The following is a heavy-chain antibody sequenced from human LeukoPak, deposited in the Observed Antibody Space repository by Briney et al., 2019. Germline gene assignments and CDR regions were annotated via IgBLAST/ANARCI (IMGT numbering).Heavy chain of an antibody. Sequence: GGSLRLSCAASGFTFGSYAMSWVRQAPGKGLEWVSAISGSGGSTYYADSVKGRFTISRDNSKNTLYLQMNSLRAEDTAVYYCAKVGARIQRLSHYYYYYYMDVWGKGTTVTVSS. CDR2: ISGSGGST. J-gene: IGHJ6*03. V-gene: IGHV3-23*01. CDR1: GFTFGSYA. CDR3: AKVGARIQRLSHYYYYYYMDV. D-gene: IGHD5-18*01.